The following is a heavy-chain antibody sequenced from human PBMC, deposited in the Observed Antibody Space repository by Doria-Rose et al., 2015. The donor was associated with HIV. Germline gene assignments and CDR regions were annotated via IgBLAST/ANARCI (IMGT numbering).Heavy chain of an antibody. CDR3: ARIKSSRWYHKYYFDF. CDR1: EVSLSSTGMG. J-gene: IGHJ4*02. V-gene: IGHV2-26*01. CDR2: IFSDDER. Sequence: SGPVLVKPTETLTLPCTVSEVSLSSTGMGVSWIRQLPGKALDWLADIFSDDERSYKTSLSSRLTIFRGSSKSQVVLTMTDMDPVDTATYYCARIKSSRWYHKYYFDFWGQGTLVIVSA. D-gene: IGHD6-13*01.